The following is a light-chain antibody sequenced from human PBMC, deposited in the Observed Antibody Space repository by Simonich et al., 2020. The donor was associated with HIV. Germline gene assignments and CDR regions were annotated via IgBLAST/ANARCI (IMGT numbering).Light chain of an antibody. CDR2: WAS. J-gene: IGKJ1*01. Sequence: DIVMTQSPDSLAVSLGERATIKCKSSQSVLYSSNNKNYLAWYQQKPGQPPKLLIYWASTRESGVPDRFSGSGSGTEFSLTISSLQAEDVAVYYCQQYYSTPPTFGQGTKVEIK. V-gene: IGKV4-1*01. CDR1: QSVLYSSNNKNY. CDR3: QQYYSTPPT.